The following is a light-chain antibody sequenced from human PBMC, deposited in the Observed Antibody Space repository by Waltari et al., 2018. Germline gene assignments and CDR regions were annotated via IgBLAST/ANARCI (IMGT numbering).Light chain of an antibody. J-gene: IGLJ3*02. CDR3: AAWDDSLLGV. CDR1: SSNIGSNI. V-gene: IGLV1-44*01. Sequence: QSVLTQPPSASGTPGQRVPISCSGRSSNIGSNIVNWYQQLPGTAPKLLIYSNDQRPSGVPDRFSGSKSGTSAYLAISGLHSEDEAEYYCAAWDDSLLGVFGGGTKLTVL. CDR2: SND.